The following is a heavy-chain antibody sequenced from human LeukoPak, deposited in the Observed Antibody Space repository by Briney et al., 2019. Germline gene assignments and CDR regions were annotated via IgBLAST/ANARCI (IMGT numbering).Heavy chain of an antibody. D-gene: IGHD4-23*01. J-gene: IGHJ6*02. V-gene: IGHV4-59*07. Sequence: SDTLSLTCTVYGGSISSYSWSWIRQPPGKGLEWIGYIYYSGSTNYNPSLKSRVTISVDTSKNQFSLKLSSVTAADTAVYYCARVGYDYGGNPDYYYYGMDVWGQGTTVTVSS. CDR2: IYYSGST. CDR1: GGSISSYS. CDR3: ARVGYDYGGNPDYYYYGMDV.